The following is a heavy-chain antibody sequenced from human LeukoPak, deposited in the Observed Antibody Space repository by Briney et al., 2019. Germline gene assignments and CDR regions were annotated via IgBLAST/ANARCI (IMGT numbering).Heavy chain of an antibody. V-gene: IGHV4-39*01. D-gene: IGHD3-3*01. J-gene: IGHJ6*03. CDR3: ARYYDFWSGYYFRPGDYYYMDV. Sequence: KPSETLSLTCTVSGGSISSSSYYWGWIRQPPGKGLEWIGSIYYSGSTYYNPSLKSRVTISVDTSKNQFSLKLISVTAADTAVYYCARYYDFWSGYYFRPGDYYYMDVWGKGTTVTVSS. CDR2: IYYSGST. CDR1: GGSISSSSYY.